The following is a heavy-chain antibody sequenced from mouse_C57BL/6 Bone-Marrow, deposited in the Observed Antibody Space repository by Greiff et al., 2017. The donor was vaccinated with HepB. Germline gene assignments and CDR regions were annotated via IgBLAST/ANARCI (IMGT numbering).Heavy chain of an antibody. D-gene: IGHD4-1*01. V-gene: IGHV3-6*01. CDR3: ARETNWDPSFDY. CDR2: ISYDGSN. CDR1: GYSITSGYY. Sequence: EVQLKESGPGLVKPSQSLSLTCSVTGYSITSGYYWNWIRQFPGNKLEWMGYISYDGSNNYNPSLKNRISITRDTSKNQFFLKLNSVTTEDTATYYCARETNWDPSFDYWGQGTTLTVSS. J-gene: IGHJ2*01.